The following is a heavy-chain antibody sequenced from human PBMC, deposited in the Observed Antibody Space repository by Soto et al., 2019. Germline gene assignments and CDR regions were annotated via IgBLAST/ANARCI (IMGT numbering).Heavy chain of an antibody. D-gene: IGHD2-15*01. J-gene: IGHJ6*02. Sequence: QVQLVESGGGVVQPGRSLRLSCAASGFTFSNYAMYWVRQAPGKGLEWVAVISYDGNNKYYAASVKGRFTISRDNSKNTLDLQMNSVTAEDTAVYYCARAGCDGGTCYTLVGLRYGMDVWGQGTTVTVSS. CDR2: ISYDGNNK. CDR1: GFTFSNYA. CDR3: ARAGCDGGTCYTLVGLRYGMDV. V-gene: IGHV3-30-3*01.